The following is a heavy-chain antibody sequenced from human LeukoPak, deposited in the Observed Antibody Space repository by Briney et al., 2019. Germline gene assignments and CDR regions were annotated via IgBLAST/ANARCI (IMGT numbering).Heavy chain of an antibody. CDR3: ASLRRANSGYGCVDL. J-gene: IGHJ4*02. V-gene: IGHV4-39*01. Sequence: PSETLSLTCTVSGDSINRGASYWGWIRQSPGKGLEWIGSIYYTGSTFDKPSLKSRVTISLDTSNNQFSLRVKSVTAADAALYLCASLRRANSGYGCVDLWGQGTLVTVSS. CDR1: GDSINRGASY. CDR2: IYYTGST. D-gene: IGHD5-12*01.